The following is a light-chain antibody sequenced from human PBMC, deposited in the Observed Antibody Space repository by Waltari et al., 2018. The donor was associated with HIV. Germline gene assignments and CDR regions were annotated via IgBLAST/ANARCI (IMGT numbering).Light chain of an antibody. V-gene: IGLV3-9*01. Sequence: SYELPQPLSVSVALGPTARITCGGNNIGSKNVTWYQQKPGQAPVLVIYRDSNRPSGIPERFSGSNSGNTATLTISRAQAGDEADYYCQVWDSSTLGVFGGGTKLTVL. CDR3: QVWDSSTLGV. CDR1: NIGSKN. CDR2: RDS. J-gene: IGLJ3*02.